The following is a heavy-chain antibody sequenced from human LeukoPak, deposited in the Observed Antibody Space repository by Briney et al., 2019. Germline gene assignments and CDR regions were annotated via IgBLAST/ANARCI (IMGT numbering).Heavy chain of an antibody. CDR3: ARVGCSGGSCYGSRGAFDI. CDR1: GGSISSSNYY. J-gene: IGHJ3*02. CDR2: IYYSGCT. V-gene: IGHV4-39*07. Sequence: SETLSLTCTVSGGSISSSNYYWGWIRQPLGKGLEWIGSIYYSGCTYYNPSLKSRVTISVDTSKNQFSLKLSSVTAADTAVYYCARVGCSGGSCYGSRGAFDIWGQGTMVTVSS. D-gene: IGHD2-15*01.